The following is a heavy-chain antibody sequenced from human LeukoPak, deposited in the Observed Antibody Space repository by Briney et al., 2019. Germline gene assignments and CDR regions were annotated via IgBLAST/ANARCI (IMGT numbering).Heavy chain of an antibody. Sequence: ASVKVSCKASGYTFTSYAMNWVRQAPGQGLEWMGWISAYNGNTNYAQKLQGRVTMTTDTSTSTAYMELRSLRSDDTAVYYCASQSITGTTDYWGQGTLVTVSS. CDR1: GYTFTSYA. CDR2: ISAYNGNT. J-gene: IGHJ4*02. D-gene: IGHD1-20*01. CDR3: ASQSITGTTDY. V-gene: IGHV1-18*01.